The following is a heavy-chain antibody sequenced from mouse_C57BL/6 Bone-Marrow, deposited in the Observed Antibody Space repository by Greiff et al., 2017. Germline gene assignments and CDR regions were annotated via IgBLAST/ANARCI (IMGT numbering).Heavy chain of an antibody. Sequence: VQLQQSGPGLAKPSQTLSLTCSVTGYSITSDYWNWIRKFPGNKLEYMGYISYSGSTYYNPSLKSRISITRDTSKNQYYLQLNSVTTEDTATYYCARYHYGSSYGYFDVWVTGTTVTVSS. CDR3: ARYHYGSSYGYFDV. CDR1: GYSITSDY. V-gene: IGHV3-8*01. J-gene: IGHJ1*03. D-gene: IGHD1-1*01. CDR2: ISYSGST.